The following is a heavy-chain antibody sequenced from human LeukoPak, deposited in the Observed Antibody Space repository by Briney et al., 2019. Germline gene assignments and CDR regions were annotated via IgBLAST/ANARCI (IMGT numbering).Heavy chain of an antibody. V-gene: IGHV1-69*13. CDR3: ARKLRLGGNWFDP. J-gene: IGHJ5*02. D-gene: IGHD1-26*01. CDR2: IIPISGTT. Sequence: ASVKVSCRPPGGTFTSYAITWVPQAPGQGLRWGGKIIPISGTTNSAQKFQGRVTFTADESTSTAYMELSSLRSEDTALYYCARKLRLGGNWFDPWGQGTLVTVSS. CDR1: GGTFTSYA.